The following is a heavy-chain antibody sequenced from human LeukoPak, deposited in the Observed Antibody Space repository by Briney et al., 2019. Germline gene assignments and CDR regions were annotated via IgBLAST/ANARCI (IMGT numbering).Heavy chain of an antibody. Sequence: PGGSLRLSCAASGFTVSSNYMSWVRQAPGKGLEWVSVIYSGGSTYYADSVKGRFTISRDNSKNTLYLQMNSLRAEDTAVYYCARDSSSGWYVGGFDYWGQGTLVTASS. V-gene: IGHV3-53*01. CDR1: GFTVSSNY. CDR2: IYSGGST. CDR3: ARDSSSGWYVGGFDY. D-gene: IGHD6-19*01. J-gene: IGHJ4*02.